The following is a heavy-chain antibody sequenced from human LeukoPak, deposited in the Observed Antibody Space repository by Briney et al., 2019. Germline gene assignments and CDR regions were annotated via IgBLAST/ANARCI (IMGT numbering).Heavy chain of an antibody. V-gene: IGHV4-34*01. Sequence: PSETLSLTCAVYGGSSSGDCWSWIRQPPGKGLEWIGEINHRGSTNYNPSLKSRVTISVDTPKNQFSLKLTSVTAADTAVYYCARHYGSESYYDYWGQGTLVTVSS. J-gene: IGHJ4*02. CDR2: INHRGST. CDR3: ARHYGSESYYDY. D-gene: IGHD3-10*01. CDR1: GGSSSGDC.